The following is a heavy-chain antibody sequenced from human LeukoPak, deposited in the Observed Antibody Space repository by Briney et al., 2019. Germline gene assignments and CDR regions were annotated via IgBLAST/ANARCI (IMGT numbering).Heavy chain of an antibody. D-gene: IGHD2-15*01. J-gene: IGHJ4*02. CDR2: MNPNRGNT. CDR1: GYTFTSYD. V-gene: IGHV1-8*01. Sequence: ASVKVSCKASGYTFTSYDINWVRQATGQGLEWMGWMNPNRGNTGYAQKFQGRVTMTRNTSISTAYMELSSLRSEDTAVYYCARGRNIVVVVAATPLGYWGQGTLVTVSS. CDR3: ARGRNIVVVVAATPLGY.